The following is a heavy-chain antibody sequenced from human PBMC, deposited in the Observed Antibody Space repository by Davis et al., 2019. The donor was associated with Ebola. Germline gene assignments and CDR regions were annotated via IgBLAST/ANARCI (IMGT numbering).Heavy chain of an antibody. D-gene: IGHD3-22*01. CDR3: AKVSRITMIVVVTPDAFDI. Sequence: GESLKISCAASGFTFSSYAMSWVRQAPGKGLEWVSAISGSGGSTYYADSVKGRFTISRDNSKNTLYLQMNSLRAEDTAVYYCAKVSRITMIVVVTPDAFDIWGQGTMVTVSS. V-gene: IGHV3-23*01. CDR1: GFTFSSYA. J-gene: IGHJ3*02. CDR2: ISGSGGST.